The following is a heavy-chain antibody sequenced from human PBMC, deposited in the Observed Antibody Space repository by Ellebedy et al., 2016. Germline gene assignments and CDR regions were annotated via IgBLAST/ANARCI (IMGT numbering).Heavy chain of an antibody. CDR1: GFTFSSYG. J-gene: IGHJ6*02. CDR3: ARSGSYANYYYYYGMDV. CDR2: ISYDGSNK. V-gene: IGHV3-30*03. D-gene: IGHD1-26*01. Sequence: GGSLRLSCAASGFTFSSYGMHWVRQAPGKGLEWVAVISYDGSNKYYADSVKGRFTISRDNSKNTLYLQMNSLRAEDTAVYYCARSGSYANYYYYYGMDVWGQGTTVTVSS.